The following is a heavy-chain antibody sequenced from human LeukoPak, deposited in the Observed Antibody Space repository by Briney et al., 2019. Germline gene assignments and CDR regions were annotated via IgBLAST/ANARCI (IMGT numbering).Heavy chain of an antibody. CDR1: GYTLTELS. CDR3: ARDGGLDY. V-gene: IGHV1-24*01. CDR2: FDPEDGET. Sequence: ASVKVSCKVSGYTLTELSMHWVRQAPGKGLEWMGGFDPEDGETIYAQKFQGRVTMTRDTSISTASMELSSLRSDDTAVYYCARDGGLDYWGQGTLVTVSS. D-gene: IGHD4-23*01. J-gene: IGHJ4*02.